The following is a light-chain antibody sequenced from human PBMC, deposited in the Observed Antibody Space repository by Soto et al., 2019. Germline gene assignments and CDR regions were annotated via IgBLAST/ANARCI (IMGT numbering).Light chain of an antibody. Sequence: QSALTQPASVSGSLGQSITISCTGTSSDVGGYNYVSWYQQHPGKAPKLMIYDVSNRPSGVSDRFSGSKSGNTASLTISGRQAEDDADYYCSSYTSRSNHVVFGGGTKLTV. V-gene: IGLV2-14*01. J-gene: IGLJ2*01. CDR2: DVS. CDR1: SSDVGGYNY. CDR3: SSYTSRSNHVV.